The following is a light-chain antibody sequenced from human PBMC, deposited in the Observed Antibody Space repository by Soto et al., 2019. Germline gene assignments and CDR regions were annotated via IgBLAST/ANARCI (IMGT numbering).Light chain of an antibody. J-gene: IGLJ2*01. CDR1: SGDVGGYNY. CDR2: DVS. Sequence: QSALTQPASVSGSPGQSITISCTGTSGDVGGYNYVSWYQQRPGKAPKLMIYDVSNRPSGVSNRFSGSKSGNTASLTISGLQAEDEADYYCSSYTSSSTLVVFGGGTKLTVL. CDR3: SSYTSSSTLVV. V-gene: IGLV2-14*01.